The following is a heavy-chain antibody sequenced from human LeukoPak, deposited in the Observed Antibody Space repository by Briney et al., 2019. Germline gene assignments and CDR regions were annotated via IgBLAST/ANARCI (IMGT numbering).Heavy chain of an antibody. CDR2: IHQDESVK. D-gene: IGHD5/OR15-5a*01. CDR1: GFTFSNYW. V-gene: IGHV3-7*01. Sequence: SGGSLRLSCTASGFTFSNYWMTWVRQAPGKGLEFVANIHQDESVKNYVESVKGRFTISRDNAENSLPLQMNSLRAEDTAVYYCARDPGSSAFDYWGQGTLVTVSS. CDR3: ARDPGSSAFDY. J-gene: IGHJ4*02.